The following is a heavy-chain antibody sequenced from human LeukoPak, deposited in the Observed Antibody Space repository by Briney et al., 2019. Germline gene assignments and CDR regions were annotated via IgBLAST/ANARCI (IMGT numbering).Heavy chain of an antibody. CDR2: INTDGSST. CDR3: ARAASCGGDCSSSYLHH. Sequence: GGSLRLSCAASGFTFSSHWMHWVRQAPGKGLVWVSRINTDGSSTTYADSVKGRFTISRDNAKNTLYLQMNSLRAEDMAVYYCARAASCGGDCSSSYLHHWGQGTLVTVSS. D-gene: IGHD2-21*02. CDR1: GFTFSSHW. V-gene: IGHV3-74*01. J-gene: IGHJ1*01.